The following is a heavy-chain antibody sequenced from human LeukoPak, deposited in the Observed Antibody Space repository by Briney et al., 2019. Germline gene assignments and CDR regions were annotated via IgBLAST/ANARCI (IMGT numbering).Heavy chain of an antibody. CDR1: GYTFTGYY. Sequence: ASVKVSCKASGYTFTGYYMHWVRQAPGQGLEWMGWINPNSGGTNYAQNFQGRVTVTRDTSISTAYMEPSRLRSDDTAVYYCARDYCSGGSCLDYWGQGTLVTVSS. J-gene: IGHJ4*02. D-gene: IGHD2-15*01. CDR3: ARDYCSGGSCLDY. CDR2: INPNSGGT. V-gene: IGHV1-2*02.